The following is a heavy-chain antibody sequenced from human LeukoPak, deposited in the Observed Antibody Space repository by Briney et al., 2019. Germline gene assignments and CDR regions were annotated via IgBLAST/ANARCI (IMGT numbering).Heavy chain of an antibody. V-gene: IGHV1-18*01. CDR3: ARDEVVVGATENAFDI. Sequence: ASVKVSCKASGYTFTSYGISWVRQAPRQGLEWMGWISAYNGNTNYAQKLQGRVTMTTDTSTSTAYMELRSLRSDDTAVYYCARDEVVVGATENAFDIWGQGTVVTVSS. CDR1: GYTFTSYG. J-gene: IGHJ3*02. CDR2: ISAYNGNT. D-gene: IGHD1-26*01.